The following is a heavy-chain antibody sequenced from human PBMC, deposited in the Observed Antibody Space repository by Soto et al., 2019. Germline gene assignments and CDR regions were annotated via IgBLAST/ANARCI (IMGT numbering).Heavy chain of an antibody. D-gene: IGHD1-1*01. V-gene: IGHV3-23*01. CDR3: ARKIDVPTGMLDH. Sequence: VHLSQSGGGLVQPGGSLRLSCATSGFTLSNSVMSWVRQAPGKGLEWVSTIAGKTYYSDSVKGRFTISRDNSQSTLYLQLNSLRAEDTAVYYCARKIDVPTGMLDHWGQGTLVTVSS. CDR1: GFTLSNSV. J-gene: IGHJ4*02. CDR2: IAGKT.